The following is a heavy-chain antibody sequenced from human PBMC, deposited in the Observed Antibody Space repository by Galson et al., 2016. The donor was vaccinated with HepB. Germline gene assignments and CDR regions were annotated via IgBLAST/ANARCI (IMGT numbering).Heavy chain of an antibody. CDR3: TRDLSLGMPGGFDI. CDR1: GLTLSTHA. Sequence: SLRLSCAASGLTLSTHAMSWVRQAPGKGLEWVSGISDSGDITSYADSVTGRFTISRDNAENSVPLQMNNLRAEDTAVYYCTRDLSLGMPGGFDIWGRGTTVTVAS. CDR2: ISDSGDIT. V-gene: IGHV3-23*01. D-gene: IGHD2-2*01. J-gene: IGHJ3*02.